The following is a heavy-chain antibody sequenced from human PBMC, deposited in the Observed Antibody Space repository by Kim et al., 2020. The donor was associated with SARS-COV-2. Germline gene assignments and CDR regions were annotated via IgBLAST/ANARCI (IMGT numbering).Heavy chain of an antibody. D-gene: IGHD1-26*01. V-gene: IGHV1-69*06. CDR3: ARGGRGNLGGEAFDV. CDR1: GGSFTFFA. J-gene: IGHJ3*01. CDR2: IVPIIGTP. Sequence: SVKVSCKASGGSFTFFAITWVRQAPGQGLVWMGWIVPIIGTPKYAQKFQDRITISADKSTSTAYMELSSLRFDDTSIYYCARGGRGNLGGEAFDVWGQGTLVAVSP.